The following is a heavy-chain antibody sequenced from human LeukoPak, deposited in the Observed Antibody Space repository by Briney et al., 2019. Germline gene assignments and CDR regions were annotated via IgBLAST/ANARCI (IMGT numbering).Heavy chain of an antibody. D-gene: IGHD6-19*01. CDR2: IYYSGST. CDR3: ARDRGEEYSSGWYKTNFFDN. Sequence: PSETLSLTCTVSGGSISSYYWSWIRQPPGKGLEWIGYIYYSGSTNYNPSLKSRVTISVDTSKNQFSLKLSSVTAADTAVYYCARDRGEEYSSGWYKTNFFDNWGQGIRVTVSS. V-gene: IGHV4-59*01. CDR1: GGSISSYY. J-gene: IGHJ4*02.